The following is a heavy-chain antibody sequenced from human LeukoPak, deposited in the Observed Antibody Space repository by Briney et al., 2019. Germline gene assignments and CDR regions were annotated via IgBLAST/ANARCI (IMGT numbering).Heavy chain of an antibody. J-gene: IGHJ6*02. CDR2: IYPGDSDT. CDR1: GYSFTSYW. V-gene: IGHV5-51*01. D-gene: IGHD6-19*01. CDR3: ARHYSSGRYGTTPYHYGMDV. Sequence: GESLKISCKGSGYSFTSYWIGWVRQMPGKGLEWMGIIYPGDSDTRYSPSFQGQVTISADKSISTAYLQWSSLKASDTAMYYCARHYSSGRYGTTPYHYGMDVWGQGTTVTVSS.